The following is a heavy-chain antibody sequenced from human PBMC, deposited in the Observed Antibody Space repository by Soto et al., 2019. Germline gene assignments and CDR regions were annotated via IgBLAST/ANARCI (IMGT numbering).Heavy chain of an antibody. CDR1: GFTLISYA. D-gene: IGHD2-2*01. V-gene: IGHV3-23*01. CDR2: ISGSGGST. Sequence: PGWSLRLACASSGFTLISYAMSWVRQAPGKGLEWVPAISGSGGSTYYADSVKGRFTISRDNSKNTLYLQMNSLGAEDTAVYYCAKGSYCSSTSCLYYGMDVWGQGTTVTVSS. CDR3: AKGSYCSSTSCLYYGMDV. J-gene: IGHJ6*02.